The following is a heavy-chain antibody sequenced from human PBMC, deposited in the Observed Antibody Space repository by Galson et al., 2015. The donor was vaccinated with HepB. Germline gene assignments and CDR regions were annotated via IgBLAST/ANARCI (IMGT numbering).Heavy chain of an antibody. Sequence: SVKVSCKASGYTFTGYYMHWVRQAPGQGLEWMGWINPNSGGTNYAQKFQGWVTMTRDTSISTAYMELSRLRSDDTAVYYCARGEHYDFWSGYLSYYYGMDVWGQGTTVTVSS. CDR3: ARGEHYDFWSGYLSYYYGMDV. J-gene: IGHJ6*02. CDR1: GYTFTGYY. V-gene: IGHV1-2*04. D-gene: IGHD3-3*01. CDR2: INPNSGGT.